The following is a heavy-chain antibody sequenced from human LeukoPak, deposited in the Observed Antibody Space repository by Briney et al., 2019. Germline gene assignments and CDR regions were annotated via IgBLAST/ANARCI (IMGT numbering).Heavy chain of an antibody. CDR3: ASATVTTWAPDGHMDV. CDR1: GGTFSNYA. D-gene: IGHD4-11*01. J-gene: IGHJ6*03. Sequence: GASVKVSCKASGGTFSNYAISWVRQAPGQGLEWMGRIIPMFGTTNYAQNFQGRVTITTDESTSTAYMEVSSLRIEDTAVYYCASATVTTWAPDGHMDVWGKGTTVTVSS. V-gene: IGHV1-69*05. CDR2: IIPMFGTT.